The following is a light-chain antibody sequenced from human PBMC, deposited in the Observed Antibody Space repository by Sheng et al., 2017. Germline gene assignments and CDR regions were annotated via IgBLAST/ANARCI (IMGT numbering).Light chain of an antibody. CDR2: ATS. J-gene: IGKJ3*01. V-gene: IGKV3-20*01. CDR3: QQYYHLPT. CDR1: QSVKTIH. Sequence: EIVLTQSPGTLSLSPGDRATLSCRASQSVKTIHLAWYQQKPGQVPRLLIHATSSRATGTPDRFSGSGSGTDFTLTISRLEPEDIATYYCQQYYHLPTFGPGSKVDFK.